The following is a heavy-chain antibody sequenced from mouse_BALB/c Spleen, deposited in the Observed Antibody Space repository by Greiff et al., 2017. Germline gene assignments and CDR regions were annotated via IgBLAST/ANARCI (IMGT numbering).Heavy chain of an antibody. CDR2: INPSNGGT. CDR3: TRGNLLEAMDY. V-gene: IGHV1S81*02. D-gene: IGHD2-10*01. CDR1: GYTFTSYY. J-gene: IGHJ4*01. Sequence: QGQLQQSGAELVKPGASVKLSCKASGYTFTSYYMYWVKQRPGQGLEWIGEINPSNGGTNFNEKFKSKATLTVDKSSSTAYMQLSSLTSEDSAVYYCTRGNLLEAMDYWGQGTSVTVSS.